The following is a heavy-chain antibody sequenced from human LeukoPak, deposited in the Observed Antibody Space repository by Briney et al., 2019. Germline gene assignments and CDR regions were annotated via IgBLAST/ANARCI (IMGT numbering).Heavy chain of an antibody. Sequence: GASVKVSCKASGYTFTSYAMHWVRQAPGQRLEWMGWINAGNGNTKYSQKFQGRVTITRDTSASTAYMELSSLRSEDTAVYYCARVGGQWLVRLSFFDYWSQGTLVTVSS. D-gene: IGHD6-19*01. CDR2: INAGNGNT. V-gene: IGHV1-3*01. CDR1: GYTFTSYA. J-gene: IGHJ4*02. CDR3: ARVGGQWLVRLSFFDY.